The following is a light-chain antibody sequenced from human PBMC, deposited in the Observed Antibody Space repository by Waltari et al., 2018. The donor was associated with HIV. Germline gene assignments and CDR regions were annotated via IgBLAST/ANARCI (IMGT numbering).Light chain of an antibody. CDR1: ALPSRY. Sequence: SHELTQPPSVSVSPGQAARITCSGDALPSRYVYWYPQKSGQAPVLVIHEGSRRPSGIPERISGSTTGTMATLTISGAQVEDEADYYCFSTNSGGNQGLFGGGTKLIVL. J-gene: IGLJ2*01. CDR2: EGS. CDR3: FSTNSGGNQGL. V-gene: IGLV3-10*01.